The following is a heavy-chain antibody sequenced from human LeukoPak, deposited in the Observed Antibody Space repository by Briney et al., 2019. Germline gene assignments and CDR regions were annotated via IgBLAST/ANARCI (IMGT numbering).Heavy chain of an antibody. D-gene: IGHD5-12*01. CDR2: IGSDYDR. V-gene: IGHV3-23*01. CDR3: AKSAGVATIYFDC. Sequence: GGSLRLSCTASEFAFGSYAMAWVRQAPGKGLEGVAAIGSDYDRVHEDSVKGRFTISRDNSKSTLYLQMDNLRPEDTAVYFCAKSAGVATIYFDCWGQGALVTVSS. CDR1: EFAFGSYA. J-gene: IGHJ4*02.